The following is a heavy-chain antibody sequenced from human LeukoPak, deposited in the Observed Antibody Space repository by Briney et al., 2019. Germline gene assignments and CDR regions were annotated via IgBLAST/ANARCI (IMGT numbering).Heavy chain of an antibody. D-gene: IGHD3-22*01. CDR2: IKQDGGEQ. J-gene: IGHJ5*02. V-gene: IGHV3-7*01. Sequence: GGSLRLSCAASGFTFSNYWVTWVRQAPGKGPEWVANIKQDGGEQYYVDSVKGRFTISRDNAKNSLYLQMNSLRAEDTAVYYCARSRRDPYDYDSSGYYVGGTDWFDPWGQGTMVTVSS. CDR1: GFTFSNYW. CDR3: ARSRRDPYDYDSSGYYVGGTDWFDP.